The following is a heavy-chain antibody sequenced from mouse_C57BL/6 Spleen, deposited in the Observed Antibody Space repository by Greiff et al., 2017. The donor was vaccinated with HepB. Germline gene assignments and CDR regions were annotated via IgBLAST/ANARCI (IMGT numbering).Heavy chain of an antibody. V-gene: IGHV14-3*01. D-gene: IGHD1-1*01. CDR3: ARSYYGSSYVGGFDY. CDR2: IDPANGNT. Sequence: VQLKQSVAELVRPGASVKLSCTASGFNIKNTYMHWVKQRPEQGLEWIGRIDPANGNTKYAPKFQGKATITADTSSNTAYLQLSSLTSEDTAIYYCARSYYGSSYVGGFDYWGQGTTLTVSS. J-gene: IGHJ2*01. CDR1: GFNIKNTY.